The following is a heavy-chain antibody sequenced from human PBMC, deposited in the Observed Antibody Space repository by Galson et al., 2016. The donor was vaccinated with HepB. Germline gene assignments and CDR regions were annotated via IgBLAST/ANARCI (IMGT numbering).Heavy chain of an antibody. Sequence: SETLSLTCTVSGGSISSRTSFWAWIRQPPGKGLEWLGNIYYGGTTDYNPSLKSRVTMSVDTSKNQFSLRLTSVTAADTALYYCVRPTAGQIDYWGQGTLVTVSS. CDR1: GGSISSRTSF. CDR2: IYYGGTT. V-gene: IGHV4-39*01. CDR3: VRPTAGQIDY. J-gene: IGHJ4*02. D-gene: IGHD2-21*02.